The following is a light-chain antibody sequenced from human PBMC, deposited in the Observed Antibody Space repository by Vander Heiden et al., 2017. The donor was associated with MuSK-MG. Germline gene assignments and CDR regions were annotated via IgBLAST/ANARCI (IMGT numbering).Light chain of an antibody. V-gene: IGKV3-20*01. CDR1: QSVSSSY. Sequence: VLTQSPGTMSLSPGERDTLACRASQSVSSSYLAWYQQKPGQAPRLLIYGASSRATGIPDRFSGSGSGTDFTLTISRLEPEDFAVYYGQQYGSSRFTFGPGTKVDIK. J-gene: IGKJ3*01. CDR3: QQYGSSRFT. CDR2: GAS.